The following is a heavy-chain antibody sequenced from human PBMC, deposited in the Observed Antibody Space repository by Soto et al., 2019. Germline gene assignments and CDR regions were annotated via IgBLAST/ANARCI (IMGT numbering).Heavy chain of an antibody. Sequence: QVQLVESGGGLVKPGGSLRVSCVASGFTFSDFYMSWIRQAPGKGLEWVSSINTGSSYTNYADSVKGRFTISRDNVKNSLFLEMSSLRAEDTAVYYCASDRDTYGHSLFDHWGQGTLVTVSS. CDR3: ASDRDTYGHSLFDH. J-gene: IGHJ4*02. V-gene: IGHV3-11*05. CDR1: GFTFSDFY. CDR2: INTGSSYT. D-gene: IGHD5-18*01.